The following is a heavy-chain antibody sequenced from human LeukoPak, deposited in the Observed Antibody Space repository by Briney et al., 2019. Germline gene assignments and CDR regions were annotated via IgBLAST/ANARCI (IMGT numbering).Heavy chain of an antibody. Sequence: TSETLSLTCAVYIDSFSNYHWNWIRQTPAKGMEWIGEVNESGGTNISPSLKSRVTISVDTSKNQFSLKLSSVTAADTAVYYCARDRSYDSLAVWGQGTLVTVSS. V-gene: IGHV4-34*01. J-gene: IGHJ4*02. CDR3: ARDRSYDSLAV. CDR1: IDSFSNYH. CDR2: VNESGGT. D-gene: IGHD3-22*01.